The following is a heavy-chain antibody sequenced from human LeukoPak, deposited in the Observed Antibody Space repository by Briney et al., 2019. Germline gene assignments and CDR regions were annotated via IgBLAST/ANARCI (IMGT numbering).Heavy chain of an antibody. CDR3: ARDRAVAGTGANWFDP. CDR1: GFTFSSYS. J-gene: IGHJ5*02. CDR2: ISSSSYI. V-gene: IGHV3-21*01. Sequence: PGGSLRLSCAASGFTFSSYSMNWVRQAPGEGLEWVSSISSSSYIYYADSVKGRVTISRDNAKNSLYLQMNSLRAEDTAVYYCARDRAVAGTGANWFDPWGQGTLVTVSS. D-gene: IGHD6-19*01.